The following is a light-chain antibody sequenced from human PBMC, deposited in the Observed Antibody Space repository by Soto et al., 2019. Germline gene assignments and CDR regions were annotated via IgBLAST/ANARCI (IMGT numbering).Light chain of an antibody. CDR2: VAS. Sequence: DIQMTQSACSLSASVGDRVTITCRASQSISNYLNWYQQKPGKAPNLLIYVASNLQGGVPPRFSGSGSGTEFTLTISSLQPDDLATYYCQQSYITPHTFGQGTKLDIK. CDR3: QQSYITPHT. V-gene: IGKV1-39*01. CDR1: QSISNY. J-gene: IGKJ1*01.